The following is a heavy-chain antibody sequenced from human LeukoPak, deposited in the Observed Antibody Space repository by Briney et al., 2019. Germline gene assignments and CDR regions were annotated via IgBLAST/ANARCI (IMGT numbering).Heavy chain of an antibody. CDR2: ISSSSSYI. CDR1: GFTFSSYS. CDR3: ARSSTTVTTFYFDY. J-gene: IGHJ4*02. V-gene: IGHV3-21*01. Sequence: PGGSLRLSCAASGFTFSSYSMNWVRQAPGKGLEWVSSISSSSSYIYYADSVKGRFTISRDNAKNSLYLQVNSLRAEDTAVYYCARSSTTVTTFYFDYWGQGTLVTVSS. D-gene: IGHD4-11*01.